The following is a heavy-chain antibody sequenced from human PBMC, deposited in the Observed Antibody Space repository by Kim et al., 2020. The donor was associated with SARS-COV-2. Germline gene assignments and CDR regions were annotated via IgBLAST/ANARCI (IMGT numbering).Heavy chain of an antibody. Sequence: SRKGRVTISVDTSKNQFSLKLSSVTAADTAVYYCARSIVVVPAAMPAFDYWGQGTLVTVSS. J-gene: IGHJ4*02. CDR3: ARSIVVVPAAMPAFDY. V-gene: IGHV4-31*02. D-gene: IGHD2-2*01.